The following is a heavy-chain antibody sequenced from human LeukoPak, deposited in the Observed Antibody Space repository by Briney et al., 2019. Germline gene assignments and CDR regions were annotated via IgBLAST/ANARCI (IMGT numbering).Heavy chain of an antibody. J-gene: IGHJ3*02. D-gene: IGHD2-2*01. V-gene: IGHV4-4*07. CDR1: GDSISSFY. CDR3: ARYCTSTSCSRGAFDI. Sequence: SETLSLTCTVSGDSISSFYWTWIRQPAEKGLEWIGRIYSSGNANYNPPLKSRLTMSVDTSKNQFSLKLSSVTAADTAVYYCARYCTSTSCSRGAFDIWGQGTMVTVSS. CDR2: IYSSGNA.